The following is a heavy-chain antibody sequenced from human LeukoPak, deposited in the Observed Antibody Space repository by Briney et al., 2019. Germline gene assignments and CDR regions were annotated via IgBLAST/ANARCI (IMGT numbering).Heavy chain of an antibody. CDR3: ARTARDYYYYYMDV. V-gene: IGHV3-74*01. D-gene: IGHD2-2*01. J-gene: IGHJ6*03. CDR1: GFNFNDYW. CDR2: INSDGRSI. Sequence: GGSLRLSCAASGFNFNDYWMHWVRQGPGKGLAWVSRINSDGRSIDYADSVKGRFTISRDNARNSLYLQMNSLRAEDTAVYYCARTARDYYYYYMDVWGKGTTVTVSS.